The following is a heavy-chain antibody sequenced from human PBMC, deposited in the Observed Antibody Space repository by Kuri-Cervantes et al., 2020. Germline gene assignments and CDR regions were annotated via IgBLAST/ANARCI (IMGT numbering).Heavy chain of an antibody. J-gene: IGHJ6*03. CDR1: GYSISSGYY. CDR2: IYHSGST. D-gene: IGHD3-3*01. CDR3: AREGVLRFLEWLPPRNYYYYMDV. Sequence: SETLSLTCAVSGYSISSGYYWGWIRQPPGKGLEWIGSIYHSGSTYYNPSLKSRVTISVDTSKNQFSLKLSSVTAADTAVYYCAREGVLRFLEWLPPRNYYYYMDVWGKGTTVTVSS. V-gene: IGHV4-38-2*02.